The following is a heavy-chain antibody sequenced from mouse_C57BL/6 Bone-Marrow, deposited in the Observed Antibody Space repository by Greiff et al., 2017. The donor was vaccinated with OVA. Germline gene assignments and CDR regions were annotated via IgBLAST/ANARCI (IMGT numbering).Heavy chain of an antibody. D-gene: IGHD1-1*02. Sequence: QVHVKQSGAELARPGASVKLSCKASGYTFTSYGISWVKQRTGQGLEWIGEIYPRSGNTYYNEKFKGKATLTADKSSSTAYMELRSLTSEDSAVYFCARWELPFDYWGQGTTLTVS. CDR2: IYPRSGNT. V-gene: IGHV1-81*01. CDR1: GYTFTSYG. CDR3: ARWELPFDY. J-gene: IGHJ2*01.